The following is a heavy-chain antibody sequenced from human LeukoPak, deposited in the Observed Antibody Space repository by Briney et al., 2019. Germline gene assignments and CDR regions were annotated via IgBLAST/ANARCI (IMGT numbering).Heavy chain of an antibody. J-gene: IGHJ4*02. CDR2: INPNSGGT. CDR3: ARRGRDYYDSSGYYYDY. Sequence: ASVKVSCEASGYTFTGYYMHWVRQAPGQGLEWMGWINPNSGGTNYAQKFQGRVTMTRDTSISTAYMELSRLRSDDTAVYYCARRGRDYYDSSGYYYDYWGQGTLVTVSS. V-gene: IGHV1-2*02. D-gene: IGHD3-22*01. CDR1: GYTFTGYY.